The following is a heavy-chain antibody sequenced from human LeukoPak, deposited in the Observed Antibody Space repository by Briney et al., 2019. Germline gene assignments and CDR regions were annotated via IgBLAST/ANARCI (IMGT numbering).Heavy chain of an antibody. CDR1: GFTFSSYA. CDR2: ISGSGGST. J-gene: IGHJ4*02. Sequence: GGSLRLSCAASGFTFSSYAMSWVRQAPGKGLEWVSAISGSGGSTYYADSVKGRFTISRDNAKNSLYLQMNSLRAEDTALYHCARASAAGGFDYWGQGTLVTVSS. CDR3: ARASAAGGFDY. D-gene: IGHD6-13*01. V-gene: IGHV3-23*01.